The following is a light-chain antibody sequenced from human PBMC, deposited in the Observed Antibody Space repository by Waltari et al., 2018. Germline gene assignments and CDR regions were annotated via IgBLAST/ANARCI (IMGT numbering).Light chain of an antibody. V-gene: IGKV3-15*01. CDR2: GAS. CDR3: QQYHALPPST. Sequence: EIVVTQSPATLSVSPGDMAIPTCRASQSISSNLAWCQQKPGQSPRLLIYGASARASGVPARFSGSGSGTEFTLTITSLQSEDFAVYYCQQYHALPPSTFGQGTRV. CDR1: QSISSN. J-gene: IGKJ1*01.